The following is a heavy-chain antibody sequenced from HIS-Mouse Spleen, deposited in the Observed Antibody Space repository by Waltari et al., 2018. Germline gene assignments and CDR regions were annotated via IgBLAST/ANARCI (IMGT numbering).Heavy chain of an antibody. CDR2: ISAYNGNT. D-gene: IGHD3-22*01. Sequence: QVQLVQSGAEVKKPGASVKVSCKASGYTSTSYGLSWVRQAPGQGLEWMGGISAYNGNTNYAQKLQGRVTMTTDTSTSTAYMELRSLRSDDTAVYYCARRYYYDSSGYYDAFDIWGQGTMVTVSS. CDR1: GYTSTSYG. J-gene: IGHJ3*02. CDR3: ARRYYYDSSGYYDAFDI. V-gene: IGHV1-18*01.